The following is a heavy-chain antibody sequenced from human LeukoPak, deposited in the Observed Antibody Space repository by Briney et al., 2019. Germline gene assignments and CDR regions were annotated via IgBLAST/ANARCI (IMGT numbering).Heavy chain of an antibody. CDR2: IIPILGIA. CDR3: ARDPPYGYNQIKIFDY. D-gene: IGHD5-24*01. V-gene: IGHV1-69*04. J-gene: IGHJ4*02. Sequence: GASVKVSCKASGGTFSSYAISWVRQAPGQGLEWMGRIIPILGIANYAQKFQGRVTITADKSTSTAYMELSSLRSEDTAVYYCARDPPYGYNQIKIFDYWGQGTLVTVSS. CDR1: GGTFSSYA.